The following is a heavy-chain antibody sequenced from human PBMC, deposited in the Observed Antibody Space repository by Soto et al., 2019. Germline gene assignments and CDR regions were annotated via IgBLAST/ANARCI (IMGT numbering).Heavy chain of an antibody. D-gene: IGHD2-2*01. V-gene: IGHV4-4*02. Sequence: SETLSLTCAVSGGSISSNNWWNWDRQPPGKGLEWIGEIHHSGSTNYNPSLKSRVTISVDKSKNQFSLKLNSVTAADTAVYYCARARQYCSSSSCYLDPWGQGSLVTVSS. J-gene: IGHJ5*02. CDR2: IHHSGST. CDR3: ARARQYCSSSSCYLDP. CDR1: GGSISSNNW.